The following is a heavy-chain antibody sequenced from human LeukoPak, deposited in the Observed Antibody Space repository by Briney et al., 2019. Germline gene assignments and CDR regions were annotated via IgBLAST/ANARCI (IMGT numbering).Heavy chain of an antibody. V-gene: IGHV3-23*01. J-gene: IGHJ4*02. CDR2: MRGSGCST. Sequence: GGSLRLSCAASGFTFSIYAMSWVRQAPGKGLEWVSAMRGSGCSTYYADSVQGRFTIYRDNSKNTLYMQMNSLRAEDTAVYYCAKDGYSYGNYYFDYWGQGTLVTVSS. CDR1: GFTFSIYA. D-gene: IGHD5-18*01. CDR3: AKDGYSYGNYYFDY.